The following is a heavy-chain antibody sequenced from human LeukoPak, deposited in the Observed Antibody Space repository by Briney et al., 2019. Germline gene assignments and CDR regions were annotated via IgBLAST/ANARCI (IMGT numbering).Heavy chain of an antibody. Sequence: SETLSLTCAVYGGSFSGYYWTWIRQPPGKGLEWIGEINHSGSTNYNPSLKSRVTISVDTSKNQFSLKLGSVTAADTAVYYCARDPYYYDSGNYYGWNYFDYWGQGTLVTVSS. CDR1: GGSFSGYY. V-gene: IGHV4-34*01. CDR2: INHSGST. D-gene: IGHD3-22*01. J-gene: IGHJ4*02. CDR3: ARDPYYYDSGNYYGWNYFDY.